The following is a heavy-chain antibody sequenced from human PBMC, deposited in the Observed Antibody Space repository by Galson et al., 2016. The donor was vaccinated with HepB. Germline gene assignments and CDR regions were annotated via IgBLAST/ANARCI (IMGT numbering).Heavy chain of an antibody. Sequence: SVKVSCKASGYPFSSYALNWVRQAPGQGLEWMGWINPNTGNPTYAQGLTGRFVFSLESSVSTAYLQISSLKAEDTAVYYCASEGQQVVQDYWGQGTLVTVSS. CDR2: INPNTGNP. J-gene: IGHJ4*02. CDR1: GYPFSSYA. D-gene: IGHD6-6*01. CDR3: ASEGQQVVQDY. V-gene: IGHV7-4-1*02.